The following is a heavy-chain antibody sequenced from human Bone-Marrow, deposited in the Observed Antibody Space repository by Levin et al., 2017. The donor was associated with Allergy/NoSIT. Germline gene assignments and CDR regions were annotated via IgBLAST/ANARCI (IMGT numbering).Heavy chain of an antibody. Sequence: LSLTCAASGFSVRRTYMSWVRQAPGKGLEWVSLIYSGGDTQYADSVKGRFTISRDNSRNTLYLQMNSLRGDDTAVYYCARNGVGTAAGTPWGQGTLVTVSS. CDR3: ARNGVGTAAGTP. CDR2: IYSGGDT. J-gene: IGHJ4*02. D-gene: IGHD6-13*01. CDR1: GFSVRRTY. V-gene: IGHV3-66*01.